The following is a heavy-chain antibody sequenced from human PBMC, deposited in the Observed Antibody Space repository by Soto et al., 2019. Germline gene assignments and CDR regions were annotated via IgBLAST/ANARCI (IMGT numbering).Heavy chain of an antibody. J-gene: IGHJ4*02. CDR3: ARDRSNSPDYFDF. CDR2: IYYSGRT. Sequence: SETLSLTCTVSGGSIDNYEYYWTWIRQPPGKGLEWVGYIYYSGRTNYNPSLNSRLTISPDTPKNQFSLRLTSVSAADTAMYYCARDRSNSPDYFDFWGQGTLVTVSS. V-gene: IGHV4-30-4*01. D-gene: IGHD6-6*01. CDR1: GGSIDNYEYY.